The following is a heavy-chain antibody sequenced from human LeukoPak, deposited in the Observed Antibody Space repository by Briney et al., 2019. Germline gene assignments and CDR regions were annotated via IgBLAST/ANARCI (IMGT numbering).Heavy chain of an antibody. CDR2: ISGSGGST. V-gene: IGHV3-23*01. Sequence: GGSLRLSCAASGFTFSSYAMSWVRQAPGKGLEWVSAISGSGGSTYYADSVKGRFTISRDNSKNTLYLQMNSLRAEDTAVYYCANDFPGINYCFSWRDLWGKGTLVTVSS. CDR3: ANDFPGINYCFSWRDL. CDR1: GFTFSSYA. J-gene: IGHJ4*02. D-gene: IGHD3-10*01.